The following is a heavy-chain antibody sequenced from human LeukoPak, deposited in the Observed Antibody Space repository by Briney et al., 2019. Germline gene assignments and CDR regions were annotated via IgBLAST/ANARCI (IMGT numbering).Heavy chain of an antibody. D-gene: IGHD3-3*01. V-gene: IGHV3-23*01. CDR2: ISGSGGTT. Sequence: AGSMRLSCAASGFTFSSYSMNWVRQAPGKGLEWVSGISGSGGTTYYADSVKGRFTASKDNSKTTLSLQMYSLRAEDTAIYYCAKANVFGVLDYFDYWGQGTLVTVSS. J-gene: IGHJ4*02. CDR1: GFTFSSYS. CDR3: AKANVFGVLDYFDY.